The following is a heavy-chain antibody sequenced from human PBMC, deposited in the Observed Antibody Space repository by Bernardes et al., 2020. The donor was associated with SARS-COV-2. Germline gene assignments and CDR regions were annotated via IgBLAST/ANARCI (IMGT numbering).Heavy chain of an antibody. V-gene: IGHV4-4*02. CDR1: GGSISSSNW. D-gene: IGHD3-22*01. J-gene: IGHJ2*01. CDR3: ARFYYYDSSGYPHYWFFDL. Sequence: SEPLSLTCAVSGGSISSSNWWSWVRQPPGKGLEWIGEIYHSGSTNYNPSLKSRVTISVDKSKNQFSLKLSSVTAADTAVYYCARFYYYDSSGYPHYWFFDLWGRGTLVTVSS. CDR2: IYHSGST.